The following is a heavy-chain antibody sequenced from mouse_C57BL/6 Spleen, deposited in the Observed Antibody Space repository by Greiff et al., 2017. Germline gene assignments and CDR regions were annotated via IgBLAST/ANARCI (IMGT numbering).Heavy chain of an antibody. J-gene: IGHJ2*01. Sequence: DVKLQESGPELVKPGASVKISCKASGYSFTGYYMNWVKQSPEKSLEWIGEINPSTGGTTYNQTFKAKATFTVDKSSSTAYLQLKSVTSEDAAAYYCARSGYGNPYGWDYGGQGTTLTVSS. CDR1: GYSFTGYY. CDR3: ARSGYGNPYGWDY. D-gene: IGHD2-1*01. CDR2: INPSTGGT. V-gene: IGHV1-42*01.